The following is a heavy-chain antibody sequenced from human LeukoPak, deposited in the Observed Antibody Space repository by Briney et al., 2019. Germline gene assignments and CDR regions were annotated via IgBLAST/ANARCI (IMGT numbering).Heavy chain of an antibody. CDR1: GGSFSGYY. CDR3: ASLPRTGARFDY. CDR2: INHSGST. D-gene: IGHD7-27*01. J-gene: IGHJ4*02. V-gene: IGHV4-34*01. Sequence: SETLSLTCAVYGGSFSGYYWSWIRQPPGKGLEWIGEINHSGSTNYNPSLKSRVTISVDTSKNQFSLKLSSVTAADTAVYYCASLPRTGARFDYWGQGTLVTVSS.